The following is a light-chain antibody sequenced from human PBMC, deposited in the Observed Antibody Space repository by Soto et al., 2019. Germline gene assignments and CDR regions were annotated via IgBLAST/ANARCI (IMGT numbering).Light chain of an antibody. CDR1: SSDIGGYNY. Sequence: QSALTQPASVSGSPGQSITISCTGTSSDIGGYNYVSWYQHHPGKAPKLMIYEVSNWPSGVSNRFSGSKSGNTASLTISGLQAEDEADYHCTAYTGRTTFVIFGGGTKLTVL. CDR3: TAYTGRTTFVI. V-gene: IGLV2-14*01. J-gene: IGLJ2*01. CDR2: EVS.